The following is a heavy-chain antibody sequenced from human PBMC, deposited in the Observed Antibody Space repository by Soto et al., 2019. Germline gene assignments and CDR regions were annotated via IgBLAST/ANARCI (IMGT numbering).Heavy chain of an antibody. CDR1: GYSFTSYW. D-gene: IGHD3-22*01. Sequence: PGESLKISCKGSGYSFTSYWIGWVRQMPGKGLEWMGIIYPGDSDTRYSPSFQGQVTISADKSISTAYMQWSRLKASDTAMYYCARPSPEPSLYYYDISGYFEGYYYGLDFWGQGTTVTVSS. J-gene: IGHJ6*02. CDR3: ARPSPEPSLYYYDISGYFEGYYYGLDF. CDR2: IYPGDSDT. V-gene: IGHV5-51*01.